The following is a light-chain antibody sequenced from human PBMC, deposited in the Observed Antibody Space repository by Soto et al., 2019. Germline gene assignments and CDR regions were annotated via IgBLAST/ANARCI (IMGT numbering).Light chain of an antibody. CDR2: GVS. CDR3: QQRSNWLYT. V-gene: IGKV3D-20*02. Sequence: VLTQSPRTLSLSPGERATLSCRASQNVNNNFVAWYQQKPGQAPSLLIYGVSDRATGVPDRFSGSGSGTDFTLTISRLEPEDFAVYYCQQRSNWLYTFGQGTKLEIK. CDR1: QNVNNNF. J-gene: IGKJ2*01.